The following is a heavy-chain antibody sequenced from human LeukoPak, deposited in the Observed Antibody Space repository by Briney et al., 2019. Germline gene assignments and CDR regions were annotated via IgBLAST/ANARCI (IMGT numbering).Heavy chain of an antibody. CDR1: GFTFSSYA. J-gene: IGHJ3*02. CDR3: ARTAYYYDSSGYDDAFDI. D-gene: IGHD3-22*01. CDR2: IRGSGGST. V-gene: IGHV3-23*01. Sequence: GESLRLSCAASGFTFSSYAMSWVRQAPGKGLEWVSVIRGSGGSTYYADSVKGRFTISRDNSKNTLCLQMNSLRAEDTAVYYCARTAYYYDSSGYDDAFDIWGQGTMVTVSS.